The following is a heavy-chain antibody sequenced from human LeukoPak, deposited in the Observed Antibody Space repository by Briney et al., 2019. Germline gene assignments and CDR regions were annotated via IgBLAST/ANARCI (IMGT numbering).Heavy chain of an antibody. CDR2: IIPILGIA. CDR1: GGTFSSYA. J-gene: IGHJ5*02. CDR3: AKGGAATGVNWFDP. Sequence: GSSVKVSCKASGGTFSSYAISWVRQAPGHGLEWMGRIIPILGIANYAQKFQGRVTITAGKSTSTAYMELSSLRSEDTAVYYCAKGGAATGVNWFDPWGQGTLVTVSS. D-gene: IGHD6-13*01. V-gene: IGHV1-69*04.